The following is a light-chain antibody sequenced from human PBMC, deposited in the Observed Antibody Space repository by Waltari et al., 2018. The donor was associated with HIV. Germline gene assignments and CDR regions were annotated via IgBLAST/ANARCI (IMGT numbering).Light chain of an antibody. CDR2: EVY. CDR3: SSYSARGFVV. Sequence: HSALTQPASVSGSPGQSITISCTGPTSDISDFNFVSWYQQSPARAPKLIIFEVYSRPSGIADRSSGSKSGVTASLTISALRAEDEADYFCSSYSARGFVVFGGGTKVTVL. J-gene: IGLJ3*02. CDR1: TSDISDFNF. V-gene: IGLV2-14*01.